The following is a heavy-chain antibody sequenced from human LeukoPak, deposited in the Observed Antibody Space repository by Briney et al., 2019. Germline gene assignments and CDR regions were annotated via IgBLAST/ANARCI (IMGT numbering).Heavy chain of an antibody. CDR3: ARDRGYSPDY. D-gene: IGHD5-18*01. Sequence: PGGSLRLSCAASGFTFSSYGMHWVRHAPGKGLEWVSRINSDGSSTTYADSVKGRFTISRDNAKNTLYLQMNSLRVDDTAVYYCARDRGYSPDYWGQGTLVTVSS. CDR1: GFTFSSYG. CDR2: INSDGSST. V-gene: IGHV3-74*01. J-gene: IGHJ4*02.